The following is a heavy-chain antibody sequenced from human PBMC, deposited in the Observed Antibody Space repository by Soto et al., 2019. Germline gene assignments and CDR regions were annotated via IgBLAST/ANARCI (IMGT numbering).Heavy chain of an antibody. J-gene: IGHJ4*02. CDR2: IYYSGST. V-gene: IGHV4-61*01. CDR1: GGSVSSGSYY. D-gene: IGHD6-13*01. Sequence: SETLSLTCTVSGGSVSSGSYYWSWIRQPPGKGLEWIGYIYYSGSTSYNPSLKSRVTISIDTSKNQFSLKVNSVTAADTAVYYCARVSSSWSNYFDYWGQGTPVTVSS. CDR3: ARVSSSWSNYFDY.